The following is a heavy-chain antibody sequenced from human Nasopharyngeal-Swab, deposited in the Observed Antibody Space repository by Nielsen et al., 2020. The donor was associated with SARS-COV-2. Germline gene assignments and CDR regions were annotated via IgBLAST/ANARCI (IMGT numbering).Heavy chain of an antibody. CDR3: AKSAVAGTERIWYLYYHIDV. J-gene: IGHJ6*03. V-gene: IGHV3-23*01. CDR1: GFTFSSSM. D-gene: IGHD6-19*01. CDR2: IGNSGAGT. Sequence: GESLKISCASSGFTFSSSMMTLVRQTAGQRLDCVASIGNSGAGTYHADSVKGRFTISRDNFKNTLYLEMKYLRAEDTAVYFCAKSAVAGTERIWYLYYHIDVWGKGTSVTVSS.